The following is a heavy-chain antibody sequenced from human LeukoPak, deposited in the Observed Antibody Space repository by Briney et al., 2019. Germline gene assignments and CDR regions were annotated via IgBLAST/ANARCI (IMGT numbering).Heavy chain of an antibody. J-gene: IGHJ4*02. CDR2: IKSKTDGGTA. V-gene: IGHV3-15*01. D-gene: IGHD2-15*01. CDR1: GFTFSSAW. CDR3: AAFAAGG. Sequence: GGSLRLFCATSGFTFSSAWMSWVRQAPGKGLEWVGRIKSKTDGGTADYAAPVKGRITISRDDSNNTLDLQMNSLETEDTAVYYCAAFAAGGWGQGTLVTVSS.